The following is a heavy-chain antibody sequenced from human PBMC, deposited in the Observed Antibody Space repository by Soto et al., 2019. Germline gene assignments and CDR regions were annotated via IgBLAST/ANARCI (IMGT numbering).Heavy chain of an antibody. CDR2: ISSSGSTI. CDR1: GFTFSDYY. CDR3: ARDLWGVVVVAATSDNWFDP. Sequence: SLRLSCAASGFTFSDYYMSWIRQAPGKGLEWVSYISSSGSTIYYADSVKGRFTISRDNAKNSLYLQMNSLRAEDTAVYYCARDLWGVVVVAATSDNWFDPWGQGTLVTVSS. V-gene: IGHV3-11*01. J-gene: IGHJ5*02. D-gene: IGHD2-15*01.